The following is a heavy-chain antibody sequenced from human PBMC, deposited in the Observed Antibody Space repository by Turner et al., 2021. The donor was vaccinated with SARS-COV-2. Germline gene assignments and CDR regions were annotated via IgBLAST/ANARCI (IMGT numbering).Heavy chain of an antibody. CDR2: IHDDGRKK. CDR3: AIDLGIAAAGTMYLDK. CDR1: GIFFSGYG. V-gene: IGHV3-33*01. Sequence: LVGCGGGLVWTASALLLACAASGIFFSGYGMHWVPQATGKGREWFAVIHDDGRKKYYADSVRGCFNISRDKSNNRLYLEMNTLRAEVTALYYCAIDLGIAAAGTMYLDKWGQGTLVTVSS. D-gene: IGHD6-13*01. J-gene: IGHJ4*02.